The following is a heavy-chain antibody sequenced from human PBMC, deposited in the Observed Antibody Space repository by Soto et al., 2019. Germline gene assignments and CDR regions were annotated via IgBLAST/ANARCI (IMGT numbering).Heavy chain of an antibody. CDR3: ARVGAIVGVVDL. D-gene: IGHD3-3*01. J-gene: IGHJ5*02. CDR1: GGSISSYY. CDR2: IYYSGST. V-gene: IGHV4-59*01. Sequence: SETLSLTCTVSGGSISSYYWSWIRQPPGKGLEWIGYIYYSGSTNYNPSLKSRVTISVDTSKNQFSLKLSSVTAADTAVYYCARVGAIVGVVDLWGQGTILAVYS.